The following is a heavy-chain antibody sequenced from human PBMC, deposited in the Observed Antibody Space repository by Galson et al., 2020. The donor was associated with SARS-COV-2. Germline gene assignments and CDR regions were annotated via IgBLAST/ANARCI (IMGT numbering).Heavy chain of an antibody. J-gene: IGHJ4*02. Sequence: SVKVSCKASGGTFSSYAISWVRQAPGQGLEWMGGIIPILGIANYAQKFQGRVTITADKSTSTAYMELSSLRSEDTAVYYCARDSMVQGVINLHYFDYWGQGTLVTVSS. D-gene: IGHD3-10*01. CDR2: IIPILGIA. V-gene: IGHV1-69*10. CDR3: ARDSMVQGVINLHYFDY. CDR1: GGTFSSYA.